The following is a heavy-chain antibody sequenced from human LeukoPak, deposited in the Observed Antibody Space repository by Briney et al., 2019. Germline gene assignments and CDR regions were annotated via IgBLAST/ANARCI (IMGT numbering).Heavy chain of an antibody. CDR1: GFTVSSNY. Sequence: AGGSLRLSCAASGFTVSSNYMSWVRQAPGKGLGWVSVIYSGGGTYYADSVKGRFTISRDNSKNTLWLQMNSLRAEDTAVYYCARATYYYETSGYYHFDYWGQGTLVTVSS. V-gene: IGHV3-53*01. J-gene: IGHJ4*02. CDR3: ARATYYYETSGYYHFDY. D-gene: IGHD3-22*01. CDR2: IYSGGGT.